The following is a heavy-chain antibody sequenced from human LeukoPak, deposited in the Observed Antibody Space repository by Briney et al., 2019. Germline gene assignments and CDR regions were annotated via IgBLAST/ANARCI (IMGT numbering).Heavy chain of an antibody. CDR2: ISSNGGST. Sequence: GGSLRLSCAASGFTFSSYAMHWVRQAPGKGLEYVSAISSNGGSTYYANSVKGRFTISRDNSKNTLYLQMGSLRAEDMAVYYCVRAFTGYCNGGTCYSDNWGQGTLVTVSS. V-gene: IGHV3-64*01. CDR1: GFTFSSYA. J-gene: IGHJ4*02. D-gene: IGHD2-15*01. CDR3: VRAFTGYCNGGTCYSDN.